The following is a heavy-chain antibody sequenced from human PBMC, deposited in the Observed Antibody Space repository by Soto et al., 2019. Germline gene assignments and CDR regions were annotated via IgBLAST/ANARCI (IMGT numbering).Heavy chain of an antibody. J-gene: IGHJ6*02. CDR3: ARRGTVISDYYYYGMDV. V-gene: IGHV5-10-1*01. CDR2: IDPSDSYT. CDR1: GYSFTSYW. Sequence: GESLKISCKGSGYSFTSYWISWVRQMPGKGLEWMGRIDPSDSYTNYSPSFQGHVTISADKSISTAYLQWSSLKASDTAMYYCARRGTVISDYYYYGMDVWGQGTTVTVS. D-gene: IGHD3-22*01.